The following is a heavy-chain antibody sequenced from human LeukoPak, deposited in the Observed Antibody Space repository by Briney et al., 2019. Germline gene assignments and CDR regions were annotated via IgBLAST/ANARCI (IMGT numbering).Heavy chain of an antibody. CDR1: GGTFSSYT. Sequence: GASVKVSCKASGGTFSSYTISWVRQAPGQGLEWMGRIIPILGIANYAQKFQGRVTITADKSTSTAYMELSSLRSEDTAVYYCAREAGLCGGDCYGLDYWGQGTLVTVSS. CDR3: AREAGLCGGDCYGLDY. CDR2: IIPILGIA. D-gene: IGHD2-21*01. J-gene: IGHJ4*02. V-gene: IGHV1-69*04.